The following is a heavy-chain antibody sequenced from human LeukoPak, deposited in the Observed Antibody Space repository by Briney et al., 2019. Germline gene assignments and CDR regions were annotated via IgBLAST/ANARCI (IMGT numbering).Heavy chain of an antibody. Sequence: PGGSLILSCAASGFTFSSYSMNWVRQAPGKGLEWVSSISSSSSYIYYADSVKGRFTISRDNAKNSLYLQMNSLRAEDTAVYYCARDPSSLAAPTLDYWGQGTLVTVSS. J-gene: IGHJ4*02. CDR1: GFTFSSYS. CDR3: ARDPSSLAAPTLDY. CDR2: ISSSSSYI. V-gene: IGHV3-21*01. D-gene: IGHD6-6*01.